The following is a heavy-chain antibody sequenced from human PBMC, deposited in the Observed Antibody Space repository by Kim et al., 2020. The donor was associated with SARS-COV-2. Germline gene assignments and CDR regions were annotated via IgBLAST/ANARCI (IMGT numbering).Heavy chain of an antibody. J-gene: IGHJ6*02. D-gene: IGHD1-20*01. CDR3: ARRYPRYPRGMDV. Sequence: YAQKFQGRVTMTRDTSTGTVYMELSSLRSEDTAVYYCARRYPRYPRGMDVWGQGTTVTFSS. V-gene: IGHV1-46*01.